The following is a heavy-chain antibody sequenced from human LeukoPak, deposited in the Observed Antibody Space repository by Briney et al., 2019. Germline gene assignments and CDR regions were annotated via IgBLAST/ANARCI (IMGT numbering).Heavy chain of an antibody. CDR1: GGSISSSSYY. J-gene: IGHJ4*02. CDR3: VSNGWYSLEY. Sequence: SETLSLTCTVSGGSISSSSYYWGWIRQPPGKGLEWIGSIYYSGSTYYNPSLKSRVTISVDKSKNQLSLRLNSVTAADTAVYYCVSNGWYSLEYWGQGTLVTVSS. D-gene: IGHD6-19*01. V-gene: IGHV4-39*07. CDR2: IYYSGST.